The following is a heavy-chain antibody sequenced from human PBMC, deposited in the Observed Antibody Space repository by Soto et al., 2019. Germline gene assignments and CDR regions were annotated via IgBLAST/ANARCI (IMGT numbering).Heavy chain of an antibody. CDR2: ISSTSSTI. Sequence: GGSLRLSCAASGFIFSSYSMNWVRQAPGKGLEWVSYISSTSSTIFYADSVRGRFTISRDNAKNSLYLQMNTLRDEDTAVYYCARDNGMAGSFDPWGQGTLVTVSS. CDR3: ARDNGMAGSFDP. CDR1: GFIFSSYS. V-gene: IGHV3-48*02. J-gene: IGHJ5*02.